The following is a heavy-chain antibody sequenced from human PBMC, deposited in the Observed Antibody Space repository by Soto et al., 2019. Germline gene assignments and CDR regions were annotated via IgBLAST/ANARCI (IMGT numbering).Heavy chain of an antibody. V-gene: IGHV5-10-1*01. CDR2: IDPSDSYT. Sequence: GESLKISCNGSGYSFTSYWISWVRQMPWKGLEWMGRIDPSDSYTNYSPSFQGHVTISADKSISTAYLQWSSLKASDTAMHYCARHQDIVVVDPGDYWGQGTLVTVSS. CDR1: GYSFTSYW. J-gene: IGHJ4*02. D-gene: IGHD2-2*01. CDR3: ARHQDIVVVDPGDY.